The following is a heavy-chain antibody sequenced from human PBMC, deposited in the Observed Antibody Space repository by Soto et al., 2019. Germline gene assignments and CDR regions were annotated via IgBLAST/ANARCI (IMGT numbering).Heavy chain of an antibody. Sequence: GGSLRLSCAASGFTFSSYDMHWVRQATGKGLEWVSAIGTAGDTYYPGSVKGRFTISRENAKNSLYLQMNSLRAEDTAVYYCARMCGDYANSLTKMGYYYYGMDVWGQGTTVTVSS. CDR3: ARMCGDYANSLTKMGYYYYGMDV. J-gene: IGHJ6*02. D-gene: IGHD4-17*01. V-gene: IGHV3-13*01. CDR1: GFTFSSYD. CDR2: IGTAGDT.